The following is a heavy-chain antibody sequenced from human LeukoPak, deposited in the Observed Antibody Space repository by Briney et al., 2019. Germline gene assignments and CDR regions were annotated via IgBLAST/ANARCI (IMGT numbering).Heavy chain of an antibody. Sequence: SETLSFTCAVYGGSFSGYYWSWIRQPPGKGLEWIGEINHSGSTNYNPSLKSRVTISVDTSKNQFSLKLSSVTAADTAVNYCARGQGSYCSSTSCGRANWFDPWGQGTLVTVSS. D-gene: IGHD2-2*01. CDR1: GGSFSGYY. CDR3: ARGQGSYCSSTSCGRANWFDP. CDR2: INHSGST. J-gene: IGHJ5*02. V-gene: IGHV4-34*01.